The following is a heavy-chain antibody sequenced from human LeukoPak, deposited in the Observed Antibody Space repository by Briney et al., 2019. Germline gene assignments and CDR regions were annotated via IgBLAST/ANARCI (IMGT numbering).Heavy chain of an antibody. D-gene: IGHD1-7*01. CDR3: AKARNYDSGYFQH. Sequence: GGSLRLSCAASGFTFSSYGMHWVRQAPGKGLEWVAFIRYDGSNKYYADSVKGRFTISRDNPKNTLYLQMNSLRAEDTAVYYCAKARNYDSGYFQHWGQGTLVTVSS. V-gene: IGHV3-30*02. CDR2: IRYDGSNK. CDR1: GFTFSSYG. J-gene: IGHJ1*01.